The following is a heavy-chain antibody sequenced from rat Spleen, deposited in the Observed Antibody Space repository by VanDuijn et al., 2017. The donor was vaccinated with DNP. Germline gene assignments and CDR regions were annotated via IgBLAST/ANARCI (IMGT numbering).Heavy chain of an antibody. V-gene: IGHV2S63*01. CDR1: GFSLTDYS. CDR3: TTIIEQLGDY. Sequence: EVQLKESGPGLVQPSQTLSLTCTVSGFSLTDYSVHWVRPPPGKGLEWMGLMWSGGSTAYNSALKSRLSISRDTSKSQVFLKMNSLQTEDTAIYFCTTIIEQLGDYWGQGVMVTVSS. CDR2: MWSGGST. J-gene: IGHJ2*01. D-gene: IGHD1-10*01.